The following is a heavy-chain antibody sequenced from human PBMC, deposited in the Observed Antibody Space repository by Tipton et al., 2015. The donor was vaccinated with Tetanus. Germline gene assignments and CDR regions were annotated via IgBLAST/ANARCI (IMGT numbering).Heavy chain of an antibody. CDR1: GFTFSDYY. J-gene: IGHJ3*01. CDR3: ARDVAGISAWPVALDV. D-gene: IGHD6-19*01. V-gene: IGHV3-11*01. CDR2: ISRISSTI. Sequence: SLRLSCAASGFTFSDYYMTWIRQAPGKGLEWVSYISRISSTIYYADSVKGRFTISRDNAKNSLYLQMSSLRAEDTAVYYCARDVAGISAWPVALDVWGQGTMVTVSS.